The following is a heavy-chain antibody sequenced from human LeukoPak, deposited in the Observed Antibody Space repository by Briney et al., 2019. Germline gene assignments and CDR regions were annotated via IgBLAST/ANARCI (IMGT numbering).Heavy chain of an antibody. J-gene: IGHJ4*02. Sequence: SVKVSCKASGGTFSRYAITWVRQAPGQGLEWMGRIIPILGIANYAQKFQGRVTITADTSAPTAYMELSSLRSEDTAVYYCARDLELRGAWGQGTLVTVSS. CDR2: IIPILGIA. D-gene: IGHD3-10*01. CDR3: ARDLELRGA. V-gene: IGHV1-69*04. CDR1: GGTFSRYA.